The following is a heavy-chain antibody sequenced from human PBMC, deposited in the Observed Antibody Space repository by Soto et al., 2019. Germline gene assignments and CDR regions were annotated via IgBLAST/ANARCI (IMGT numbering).Heavy chain of an antibody. D-gene: IGHD3-22*01. CDR1: GFTFSSYG. CDR2: ISYDGSNK. V-gene: IGHV3-30*18. CDR3: VKGEYYYDSGGYYPFDY. Sequence: LGGSLRLSCAASGFTFSSYGMHWVRQAPGKGLEWVAVISYDGSNKYYADSVKGRFTISRDNSKNTVYLQMSTLRAEDTAVYYCVKGEYYYDSGGYYPFDYWGQGTLVTVSS. J-gene: IGHJ4*02.